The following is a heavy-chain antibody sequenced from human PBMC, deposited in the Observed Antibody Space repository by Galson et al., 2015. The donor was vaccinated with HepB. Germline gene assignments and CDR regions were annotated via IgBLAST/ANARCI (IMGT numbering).Heavy chain of an antibody. Sequence: SVKVSCKASGRILSSYTISWVRQAPGQGLEWMGWIKPNSGGTNYAQKFKGRVTMTRDTSISTAYMELSRLRSDDTDVYYCARNKGLFIAVAGGGYWFDPWCQGTLDTGSS. J-gene: IGHJ5*02. CDR3: ARNKGLFIAVAGGGYWFDP. V-gene: IGHV1-2*02. CDR2: IKPNSGGT. D-gene: IGHD6-19*01. CDR1: GRILSSYT.